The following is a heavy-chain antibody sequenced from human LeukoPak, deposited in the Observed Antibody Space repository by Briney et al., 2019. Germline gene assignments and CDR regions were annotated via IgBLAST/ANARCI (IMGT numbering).Heavy chain of an antibody. D-gene: IGHD3-3*01. CDR2: IYYSGNT. J-gene: IGHJ4*02. V-gene: IGHV4-39*07. CDR3: ASGNYDFWSGYYNDY. Sequence: PSETLSLTCSVSGGSIRSTTYCWGWIRQPPGKGLEWIGSIYYSGNTYYSPSLMSRVTISVDTSKNQFSLKLSSVTAADTAVYYCASGNYDFWSGYYNDYWGQGTLVTVS. CDR1: GGSIRSTTYC.